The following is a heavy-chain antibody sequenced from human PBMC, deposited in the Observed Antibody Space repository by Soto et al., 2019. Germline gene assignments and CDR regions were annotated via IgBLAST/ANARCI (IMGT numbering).Heavy chain of an antibody. CDR3: ARQTYLTYFDI. CDR2: VYYNGSA. V-gene: IGHV4-39*01. D-gene: IGHD3-16*01. CDR1: RGSIQSSTYY. Sequence: QLQLQESGPGLVKPSETLSLTCTVSRGSIQSSTYYWGWIRQPPGKGLEWIGTVYYNGSAYFNPSLKCRLTLSADPSQNQFSLRLASVTAADTAVYYCARQTYLTYFDIWGQGTMVTVS. J-gene: IGHJ3*02.